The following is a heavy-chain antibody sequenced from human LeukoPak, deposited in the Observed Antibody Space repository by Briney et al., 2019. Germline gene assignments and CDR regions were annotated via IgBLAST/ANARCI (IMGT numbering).Heavy chain of an antibody. D-gene: IGHD6-13*01. CDR2: IGSSSSYI. V-gene: IGHV3-21*01. CDR1: GFTFSSYS. CDR3: ATFSGSWDFDY. J-gene: IGHJ4*02. Sequence: PGGPLRLSCAASGFTFSSYSMNWVRQAPGKGLEWVSSIGSSSSYIYYADSVKGRFTISRDNAKNSLYLQMNSLRAEDTAVYYCATFSGSWDFDYWGQGTLVTVSS.